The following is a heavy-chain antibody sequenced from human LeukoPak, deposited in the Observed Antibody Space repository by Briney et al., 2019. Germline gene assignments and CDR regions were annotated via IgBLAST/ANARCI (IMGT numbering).Heavy chain of an antibody. CDR2: ISRYRGDI. CDR1: GFNFDDYS. J-gene: IGHJ4*02. CDR3: GQGRGSGSYSSCFDY. Sequence: AGESLSLSCAASGFNFDDYSMHWVRPAPGKGLAWVSGISRYRGDIGYAASLQGRFTISSDNAKNPVYLQMNSLRAEDTALYYCGQGRGSGSYSSCFDYWGQGTLITVSS. V-gene: IGHV3-9*01. D-gene: IGHD3-10*01.